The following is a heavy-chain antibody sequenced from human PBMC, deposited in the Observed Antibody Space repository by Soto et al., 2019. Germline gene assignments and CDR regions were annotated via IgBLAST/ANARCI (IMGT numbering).Heavy chain of an antibody. CDR1: GFTFSSYA. V-gene: IGHV3-23*01. CDR2: ISGSGGST. J-gene: IGHJ4*02. Sequence: EVQLLESGGGLVQPGGSLRLSCAASGFTFSSYAMSWVRQAPGKGLEWVSAISGSGGSTYYADSVKGRFTISRDNSKNTLYLQMNCLRAEDTAVYYCAKPSYGSGSLNPSYFDYWGQGTLVTVSS. CDR3: AKPSYGSGSLNPSYFDY. D-gene: IGHD3-10*01.